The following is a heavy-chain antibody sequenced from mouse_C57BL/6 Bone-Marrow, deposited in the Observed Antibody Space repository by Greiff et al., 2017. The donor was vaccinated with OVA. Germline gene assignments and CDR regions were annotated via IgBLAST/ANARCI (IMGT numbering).Heavy chain of an antibody. CDR2: IWCGGST. CDR3: AKHLYDGYQGAMDY. D-gene: IGHD2-3*01. J-gene: IGHJ4*01. V-gene: IGHV2-9*01. CDR1: GFSLTSHG. Sequence: VQLVESGPGLVAPSQSLSITCTVSGFSLTSHGVDWVRQPPGKGLEWLGVIWCGGSTYYNSALMSRLSISKDNSKSQVFLKMNGLQADDTAMYYCAKHLYDGYQGAMDYWGQGTSVTVSS.